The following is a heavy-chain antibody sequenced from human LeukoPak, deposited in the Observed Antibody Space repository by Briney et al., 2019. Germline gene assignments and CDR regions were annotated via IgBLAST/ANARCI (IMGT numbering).Heavy chain of an antibody. V-gene: IGHV3-21*01. J-gene: IGHJ4*02. CDR2: ISRSSNYI. Sequence: GGSLRLSCAASGFTFSSYSMNWVRQAPGKGLEWVSSISRSSNYIYYGDSVKGRFTISRDNAKNSLDLQMNSLRAEDTAVYYCARVARYGDYIGGSDYWGQGALVTVSS. CDR3: ARVARYGDYIGGSDY. D-gene: IGHD4-17*01. CDR1: GFTFSSYS.